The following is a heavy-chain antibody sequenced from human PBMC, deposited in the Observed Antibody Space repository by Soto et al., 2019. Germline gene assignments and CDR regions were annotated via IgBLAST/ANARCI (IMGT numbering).Heavy chain of an antibody. Sequence: SETLSLTCTVSGGSISSYHWSWIRQPPGKGLEWIGYIYYSGSTYYNPSLKSRVTISVDTSKNQFSLKLSSVTAADTAVYYCASLSVAEDAFDIWGQGTMVTVSS. D-gene: IGHD3-16*02. CDR1: GGSISSYH. CDR3: ASLSVAEDAFDI. J-gene: IGHJ3*02. V-gene: IGHV4-59*12. CDR2: IYYSGST.